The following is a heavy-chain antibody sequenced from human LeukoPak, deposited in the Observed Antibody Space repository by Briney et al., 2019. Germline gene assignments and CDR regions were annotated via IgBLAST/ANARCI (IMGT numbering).Heavy chain of an antibody. V-gene: IGHV5-51*01. J-gene: IGHJ3*02. Sequence: GESLQISCKGSGYSFTSYWIGWVRQMPGKGLEWMGIIYPGDSETRYSPSFQGQVTISADKSISTAYLQWSSLKASDTALYYCARQPVAGWRFGAFDIWGQGTMVIVSS. CDR3: ARQPVAGWRFGAFDI. D-gene: IGHD6-19*01. CDR1: GYSFTSYW. CDR2: IYPGDSET.